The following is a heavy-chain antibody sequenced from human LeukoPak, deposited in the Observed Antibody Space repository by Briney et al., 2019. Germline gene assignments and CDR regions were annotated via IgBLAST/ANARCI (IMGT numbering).Heavy chain of an antibody. CDR3: AREDGYYDSSGYWGNAFDI. CDR2: ISSSSSYI. V-gene: IGHV3-21*01. J-gene: IGHJ3*02. Sequence: GGSLRLSCAASGFTFSSYGMHWVRQAPGKGLEWVSSISSSSSYIYYADSVKGRFTISRDNAKNSLYLQMNSLRAEDTAVYYCAREDGYYDSSGYWGNAFDIWGQGTMVTVSS. CDR1: GFTFSSYG. D-gene: IGHD3-22*01.